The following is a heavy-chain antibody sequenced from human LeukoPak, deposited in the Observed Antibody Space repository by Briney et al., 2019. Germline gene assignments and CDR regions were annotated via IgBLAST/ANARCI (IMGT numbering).Heavy chain of an antibody. CDR1: DVSIGTRSYF. CDR2: IFYTGST. CDR3: ARLGGYSGYDAFDS. Sequence: SETLSLTCTVSDVSIGTRSYFWGWIRQPPGKGLEWIGSIFYTGSTDYNPSLKSRVTISVDTSKNQFSLKLRSVTAADTAVYYCARLGGYSGYDAFDSWGQGTLVTVSS. V-gene: IGHV4-39*01. J-gene: IGHJ5*01. D-gene: IGHD5-12*01.